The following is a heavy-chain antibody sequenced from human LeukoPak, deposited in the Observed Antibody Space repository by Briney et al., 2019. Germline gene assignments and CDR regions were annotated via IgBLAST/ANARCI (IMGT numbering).Heavy chain of an antibody. CDR3: ARDYHWAPGGEQQLVPLDY. CDR1: GFTFSSYA. Sequence: GGSLRLSCAASGFTFSSYAMHWVRQAPGKGLEWVAVISYDGSNKYYADSVKGRFTISRDNSKNTLYLQMNSLRAEDTAVYYCARDYHWAPGGEQQLVPLDYWGQGTLVTVSS. V-gene: IGHV3-30-3*01. J-gene: IGHJ4*02. CDR2: ISYDGSNK. D-gene: IGHD6-13*01.